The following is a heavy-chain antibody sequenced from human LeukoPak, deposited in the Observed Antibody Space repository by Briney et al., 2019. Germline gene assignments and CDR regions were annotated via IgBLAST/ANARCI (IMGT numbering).Heavy chain of an antibody. CDR1: GFTFSSYA. V-gene: IGHV3-48*02. CDR2: ISSSSSTI. J-gene: IGHJ4*02. D-gene: IGHD3-10*01. CDR3: ARENAYGSGSYFFDY. Sequence: GGSLRLSCEASGFTFSSYAMSWVRQAPGKGLEWVSYISSSSSTIYYADSVKGRFTISRDNAKNSLYLQMNSLRDEDTAVYYCARENAYGSGSYFFDYWGQGTLVTVSS.